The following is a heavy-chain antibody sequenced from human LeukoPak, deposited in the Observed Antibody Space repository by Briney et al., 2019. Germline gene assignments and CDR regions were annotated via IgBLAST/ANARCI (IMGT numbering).Heavy chain of an antibody. D-gene: IGHD2-15*01. Sequence: PGGSLRLSCAASRFTFSSYWMHWVRHAPGKGLVWVSRINSDGSATRYAESVKGRFTISRDKVKNTLYMQMNSLRAEDTAVYYCARGANRAYCSGDTCFDAFDIWGQGTMVTVSS. CDR1: RFTFSSYW. CDR2: INSDGSAT. V-gene: IGHV3-74*01. J-gene: IGHJ3*02. CDR3: ARGANRAYCSGDTCFDAFDI.